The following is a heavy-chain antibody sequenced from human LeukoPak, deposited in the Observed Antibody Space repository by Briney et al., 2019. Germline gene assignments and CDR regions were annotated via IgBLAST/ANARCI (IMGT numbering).Heavy chain of an antibody. CDR2: MNPNSGNT. Sequence: ASVKVSCKASGYTFTSYDINWVRQATGQGLEWMGWMNPNSGNTGYAQKFQGRVTITRNTSISTAYVELSSLRSEDTAVYYCARGGSNWNGADFDYWGQGTLVTVSS. D-gene: IGHD1-1*01. V-gene: IGHV1-8*03. CDR3: ARGGSNWNGADFDY. CDR1: GYTFTSYD. J-gene: IGHJ4*02.